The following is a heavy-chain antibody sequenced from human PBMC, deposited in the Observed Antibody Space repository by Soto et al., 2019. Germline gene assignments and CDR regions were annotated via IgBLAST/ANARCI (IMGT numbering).Heavy chain of an antibody. J-gene: IGHJ3*02. D-gene: IGHD3-22*01. CDR3: AKKDGTDGYYDAFDI. CDR2: ISGGGGNT. CDR1: GFTFSNYA. Sequence: EVQLLESGGGLVQPGGSLRLSCTASGFTFSNYAMSWVRQAPGKGLEWVSSISGGGGNTYYADSVKGRFTISRDNSKNTLFLQMNSLRVEDTALYYCAKKDGTDGYYDAFDIWGRGKMVTVSS. V-gene: IGHV3-23*01.